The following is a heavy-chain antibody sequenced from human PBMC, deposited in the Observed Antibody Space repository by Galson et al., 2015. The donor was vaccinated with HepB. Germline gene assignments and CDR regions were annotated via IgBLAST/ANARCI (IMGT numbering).Heavy chain of an antibody. J-gene: IGHJ6*02. Sequence: SVKVSCKASGGTFSSYAISWVRQAPGQGLEWMGGIIPIFGTANYAQKFQGRVTITADESTSTAYMELSSLRSEDTAVYYCARDKRDCSSTSCYDLYYYYYGMDVWGQGTTVTVSS. CDR1: GGTFSSYA. CDR3: ARDKRDCSSTSCYDLYYYYYGMDV. D-gene: IGHD2-2*01. V-gene: IGHV1-69*13. CDR2: IIPIFGTA.